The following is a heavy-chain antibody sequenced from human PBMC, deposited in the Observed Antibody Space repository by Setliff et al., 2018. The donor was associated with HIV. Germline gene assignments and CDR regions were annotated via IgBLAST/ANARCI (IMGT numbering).Heavy chain of an antibody. CDR3: AREEKLSAVAGTMYYYYAMDV. Sequence: KTSETLSLTCTVSGGSIRSDSYYWTWIRQPAGEGLEGIGRIYSSGNTNYNPSLESRVTISVDTSKNQFSLKLSSVTAADTAVYYCAREEKLSAVAGTMYYYYAMDVWGQGTTVTVSS. V-gene: IGHV4-61*02. J-gene: IGHJ6*02. CDR2: IYSSGNT. D-gene: IGHD6-19*01. CDR1: GGSIRSDSYY.